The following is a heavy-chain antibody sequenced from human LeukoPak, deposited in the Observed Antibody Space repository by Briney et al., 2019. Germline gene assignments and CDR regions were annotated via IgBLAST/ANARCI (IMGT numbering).Heavy chain of an antibody. CDR2: INHSGST. Sequence: TLSLTCAVYGGSFSGYYWSWIRQPPGKGLEWIGEINHSGSTNYNPSLKSRVTISVDTSKNQFSLKLSSVTAADTAVYYCARVYCSGGSCYNWFDYWGQGTLVTVSS. CDR3: ARVYCSGGSCYNWFDY. V-gene: IGHV4-34*01. J-gene: IGHJ4*02. D-gene: IGHD2-15*01. CDR1: GGSFSGYY.